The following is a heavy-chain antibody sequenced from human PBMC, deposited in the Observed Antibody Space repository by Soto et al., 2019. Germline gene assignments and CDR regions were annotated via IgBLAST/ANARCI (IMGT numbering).Heavy chain of an antibody. CDR3: ARTRVETTTGAGAEC. D-gene: IGHD1-1*01. CDR1: GFTFSSYW. V-gene: IGHV3-7*01. J-gene: IGHJ4*02. CDR2: MNQDGSER. Sequence: EVQLVESGGALVQPGGSLRLSCAASGFTFSSYWMSWFRQSPGKGLEWVANMNQDGSERYYVDSMEGRFTISRDNARNSLYLQLNSLRGENTAVYYCARTRVETTTGAGAECWGQGTLVHVSS.